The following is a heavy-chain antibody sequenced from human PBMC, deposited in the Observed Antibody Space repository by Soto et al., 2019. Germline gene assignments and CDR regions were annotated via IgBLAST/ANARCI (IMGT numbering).Heavy chain of an antibody. CDR1: GFTFSSYA. Sequence: EVQLLESGGGLVQPGGSLRLSCAASGFTFSSYAMSWVRQAPGKGLEWVSAISGSGGSTYYADSVKGRFTISRDNSKNTLYLQMNSLRPEDTAVYYCAKDTGQLWLRTKYYFDYWGQGTLVTVSS. D-gene: IGHD5-18*01. J-gene: IGHJ4*02. CDR2: ISGSGGST. V-gene: IGHV3-23*01. CDR3: AKDTGQLWLRTKYYFDY.